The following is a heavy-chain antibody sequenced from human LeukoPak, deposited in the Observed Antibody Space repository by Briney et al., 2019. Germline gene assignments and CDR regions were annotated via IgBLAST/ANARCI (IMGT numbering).Heavy chain of an antibody. V-gene: IGHV3-53*01. CDR2: IYGSGST. CDR3: ARGKENGYCSSTSCYSFWFDP. D-gene: IGHD2-2*02. Sequence: GGSLRLSCAASGFTVSNNYMSWVRQAPGKGLEWVSVIYGSGSTSYADSVKGRFTISRDNSKNTLYLQMNSLRAEDTAVYYCARGKENGYCSSTSCYSFWFDPWGQGTLVTVSS. CDR1: GFTVSNNY. J-gene: IGHJ5*02.